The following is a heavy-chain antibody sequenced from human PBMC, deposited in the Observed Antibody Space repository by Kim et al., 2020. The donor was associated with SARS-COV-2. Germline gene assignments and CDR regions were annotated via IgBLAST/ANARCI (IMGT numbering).Heavy chain of an antibody. V-gene: IGHV3-21*01. D-gene: IGHD3-10*01. Sequence: SLKGPFTISSDNAKNSLYLQMNSRRAEDTAVYYCAGDPGGGYYGSGSYDYWGQGTLVTVSS. J-gene: IGHJ4*02. CDR3: AGDPGGGYYGSGSYDY.